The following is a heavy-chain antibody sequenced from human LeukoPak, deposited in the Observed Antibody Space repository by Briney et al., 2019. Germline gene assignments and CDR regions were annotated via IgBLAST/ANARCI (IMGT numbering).Heavy chain of an antibody. CDR1: GGSISSGGSS. D-gene: IGHD3-22*01. Sequence: SQTLSLTCAVSGGSISSGGSSWSWIRQPPGKGLEWIGYIYHSGSTYYNPSLKSRVTISVDRSKNQFSLKLSSVTAADTAVYYCARGSDAFSGSYYFDYWGQGTLVTVSS. J-gene: IGHJ4*02. CDR3: ARGSDAFSGSYYFDY. CDR2: IYHSGST. V-gene: IGHV4-30-2*01.